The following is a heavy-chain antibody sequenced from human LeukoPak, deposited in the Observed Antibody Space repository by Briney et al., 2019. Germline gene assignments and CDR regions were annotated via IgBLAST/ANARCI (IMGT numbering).Heavy chain of an antibody. CDR2: INHSGST. Sequence: SETLSLTCAVYGGSFSGYYWSWIRQPPGKGLEWIGEINHSGSTNYNPSLKSRVTIPVDTSKNQFSLKLSSVTAADTAVYYCARGFRTYYYDSSGYYQTPKFDYWGQGTLVTVSS. D-gene: IGHD3-22*01. V-gene: IGHV4-34*01. CDR1: GGSFSGYY. CDR3: ARGFRTYYYDSSGYYQTPKFDY. J-gene: IGHJ4*02.